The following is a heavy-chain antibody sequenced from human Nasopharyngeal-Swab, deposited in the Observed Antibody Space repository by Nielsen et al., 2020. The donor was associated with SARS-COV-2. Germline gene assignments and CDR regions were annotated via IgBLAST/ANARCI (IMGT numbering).Heavy chain of an antibody. D-gene: IGHD6-6*01. CDR2: IYSDGTT. CDR1: GFTVSSNY. V-gene: IGHV3-66*01. CDR3: TREGFTSSSRGVDY. Sequence: GESLKISCPASGFTVSSNYMSWVRQAPGKGLDWVSVIYSDGTTYYADSVKGRFTISRDNSQNTVFLQMNSLRADDTAVYYCTREGFTSSSRGVDYWGQGTLVTVSS. J-gene: IGHJ4*02.